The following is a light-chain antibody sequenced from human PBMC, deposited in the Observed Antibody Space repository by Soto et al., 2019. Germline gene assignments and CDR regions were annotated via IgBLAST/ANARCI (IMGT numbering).Light chain of an antibody. Sequence: DVQMAQSPSTLSASVRDRVTITCRASQSISSWLAWYQQKPGKAPKVLIYDASTLQAGVPSRFSGIRSGAEFTLPISSLEPDDSATYFCQQYYIYSPFTFGQGTKLEIK. CDR3: QQYYIYSPFT. CDR1: QSISSW. CDR2: DAS. J-gene: IGKJ2*01. V-gene: IGKV1-5*01.